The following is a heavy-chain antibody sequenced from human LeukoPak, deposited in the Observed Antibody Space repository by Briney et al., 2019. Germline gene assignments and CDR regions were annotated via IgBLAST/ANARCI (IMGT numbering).Heavy chain of an antibody. CDR1: GYTFAGYY. D-gene: IGHD3-22*01. V-gene: IGHV1-69*05. Sequence: GASVKVSCKASGYTFAGYYMHWVRQAPGQGLEWMGRIIPIFGTANYAQKFQGRVTITTDESTSTAYMELSSLRSEDTAVYYCASPYYYDSSGYSGAFDIWGQGTMVTVSS. CDR2: IIPIFGTA. CDR3: ASPYYYDSSGYSGAFDI. J-gene: IGHJ3*02.